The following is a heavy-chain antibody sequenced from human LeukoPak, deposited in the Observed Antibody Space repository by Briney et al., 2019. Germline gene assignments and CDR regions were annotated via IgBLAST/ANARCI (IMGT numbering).Heavy chain of an antibody. Sequence: ASVKVSCKASGYTFTGYFIHWVRQAPGQGLEWMGWINPNSGGTNYAQKLQGRVTMTTDTSTSTAYMELRSLRSDDTAVYYCARSPVGQWLVRGHFDYWGQGTLVTVSS. CDR2: INPNSGGT. CDR3: ARSPVGQWLVRGHFDY. J-gene: IGHJ4*02. V-gene: IGHV1-2*02. D-gene: IGHD6-19*01. CDR1: GYTFTGYF.